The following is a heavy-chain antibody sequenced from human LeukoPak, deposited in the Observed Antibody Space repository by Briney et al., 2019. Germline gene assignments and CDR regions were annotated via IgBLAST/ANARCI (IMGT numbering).Heavy chain of an antibody. CDR1: GFTFRNSD. D-gene: IGHD4-17*01. J-gene: IGHJ4*02. CDR2: IQADGGNK. CDR3: AKVDYAGDYFDY. V-gene: IGHV3-30*02. Sequence: GGSLRLSCAASGFTFRNSDMHWVRQAPGKGPEWVAFIQADGGNKYYADSVKGRFTISRDNSKNTLYLQMNSLRAEDTAVYYCAKVDYAGDYFDYWGQGTLSPSPQ.